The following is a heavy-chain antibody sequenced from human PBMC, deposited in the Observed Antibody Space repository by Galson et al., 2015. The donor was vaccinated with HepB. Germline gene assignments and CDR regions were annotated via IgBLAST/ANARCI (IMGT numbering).Heavy chain of an antibody. V-gene: IGHV5-51*01. CDR2: IYPGDSDT. CDR3: AREEGYDSSGRREKAFDI. J-gene: IGHJ3*02. D-gene: IGHD3-22*01. Sequence: QSGAEVKKPGESLKISCKGSGYSFTSYWIGWVRQMPGKGLEWMGIIYPGDSDTRYSSSFQGQVTISADKSISTAYLQWSSLKASDTAMYYCAREEGYDSSGRREKAFDIWGQGTMVTVSS. CDR1: GYSFTSYW.